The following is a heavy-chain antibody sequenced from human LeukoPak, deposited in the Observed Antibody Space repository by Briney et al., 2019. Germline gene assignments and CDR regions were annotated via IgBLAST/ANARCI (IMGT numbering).Heavy chain of an antibody. V-gene: IGHV3-48*03. CDR2: ISSSGNNI. Sequence: PGRSLRLSCAVSGFTFSSYEMTWVRQAPGQGLGWVSYISSSGNNIYYTDYVNGRFTISRDNAKNSLYLQMNRLRAEDTAIDYCARDRDSSSLQEYYYGMDVWGQGTTVTVSS. D-gene: IGHD6-6*01. J-gene: IGHJ6*01. CDR1: GFTFSSYE. CDR3: ARDRDSSSLQEYYYGMDV.